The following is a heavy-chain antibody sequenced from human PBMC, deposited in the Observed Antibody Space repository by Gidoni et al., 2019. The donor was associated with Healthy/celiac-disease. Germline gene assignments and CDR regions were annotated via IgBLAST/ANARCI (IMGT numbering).Heavy chain of an antibody. CDR1: GGSVSSGSYY. CDR3: ARGDGSYYFDY. J-gene: IGHJ4*02. V-gene: IGHV4-61*01. Sequence: QVQLQESGPGLVKPSETLSLTCTVSGGSVSSGSYYWSWIRQPPGKGLEWIGYIYYSGSTNYNPSLKSRVTISVDTPKNQFSLKLSSVTAADTAVYYCARGDGSYYFDYWGQGTLVTVSS. CDR2: IYYSGST. D-gene: IGHD1-26*01.